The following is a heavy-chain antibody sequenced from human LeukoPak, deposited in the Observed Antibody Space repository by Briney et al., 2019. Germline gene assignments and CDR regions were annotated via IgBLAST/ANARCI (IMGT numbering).Heavy chain of an antibody. CDR1: GCTVSTSY. CDR3: ARFGEFSAFDI. CDR2: LYTDGTT. D-gene: IGHD3-10*01. Sequence: PGGSLRLSCAASGCTVSTSYMTWVRQAPGKGLEWVSVLYTDGTTYYADSVKGRFTISRDNSKNTLYFQMNSLRVEDTAVYYCARFGEFSAFDIWGQGTVVTVSS. V-gene: IGHV3-53*01. J-gene: IGHJ3*02.